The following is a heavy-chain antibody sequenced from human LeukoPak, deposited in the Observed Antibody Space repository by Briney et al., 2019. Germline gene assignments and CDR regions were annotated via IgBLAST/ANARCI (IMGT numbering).Heavy chain of an antibody. CDR2: IIPIFGTA. CDR3: VGPRDQLLNAFDI. Sequence: ASVKVSCKASGGTFSSYAISWVRQAPGQELEWMGRIIPIFGTANYAQKFQGRVTITTDESTSTAYMELSSLRSEDTAVYYCVGPRDQLLNAFDIWGQGTMVTVSS. D-gene: IGHD2-2*01. V-gene: IGHV1-69*05. J-gene: IGHJ3*02. CDR1: GGTFSSYA.